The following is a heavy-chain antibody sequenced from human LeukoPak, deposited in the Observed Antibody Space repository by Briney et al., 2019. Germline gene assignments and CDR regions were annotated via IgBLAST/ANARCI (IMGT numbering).Heavy chain of an antibody. D-gene: IGHD2-15*01. CDR2: FDPEDGET. V-gene: IGHV1-24*01. J-gene: IGHJ6*02. Sequence: GASVKVSCKVSGYTLTELSMHWVRQAPGKGLEWMGGFDPEDGETIHAQKFQGRVTMTEDTSTATAYMELSSLRSEDTAVYYCATAVVVAASHYGMDVWGQGTTVTVSS. CDR1: GYTLTELS. CDR3: ATAVVVAASHYGMDV.